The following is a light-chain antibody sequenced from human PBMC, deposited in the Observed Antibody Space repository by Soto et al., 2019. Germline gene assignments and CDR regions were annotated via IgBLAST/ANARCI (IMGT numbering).Light chain of an antibody. CDR2: GAS. CDR1: QSVRSD. V-gene: IGKV3-15*01. Sequence: EIVMTQSPGTLSVAPGERATLSCRASQSVRSDVAWYQHKPGQAPRLLIYGASTRATGIPARFIGSGSETEFTLTISSLQSEDFAIYYCKQYNNGVVPFGQGPRPEIK. J-gene: IGKJ5*01. CDR3: KQYNNGVVP.